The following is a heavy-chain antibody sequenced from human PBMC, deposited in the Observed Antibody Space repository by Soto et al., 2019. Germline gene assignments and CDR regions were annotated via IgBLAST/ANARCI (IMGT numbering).Heavy chain of an antibody. Sequence: GGSLRLSCAASGFTFSSYSMNWFRQAPGKGLEWVSYISSSSSTIYYADSVKGRFTISRDNAKNSLYLQMNSLRAEDTAVYYCAKVIHKAIFGVVTMDLWGQGTLVIVYS. V-gene: IGHV3-48*01. J-gene: IGHJ4*02. CDR2: ISSSSSTI. CDR1: GFTFSSYS. CDR3: AKVIHKAIFGVVTMDL. D-gene: IGHD3-3*01.